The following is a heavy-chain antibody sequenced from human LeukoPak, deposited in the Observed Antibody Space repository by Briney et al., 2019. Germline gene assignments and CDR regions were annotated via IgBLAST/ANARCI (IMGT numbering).Heavy chain of an antibody. CDR2: ISGSGGST. D-gene: IGHD4-23*01. Sequence: PGGSLRLSCAASGFTFSSYAMSWVRQAPGKGLEWVSAISGSGGSTYYADSVKGRFTISRDNSKNTLYLQMNSLRAEDTAVYYCAKDLLRWAAVKPARATYAFDIWGQGTMVTVSS. J-gene: IGHJ3*02. V-gene: IGHV3-23*01. CDR3: AKDLLRWAAVKPARATYAFDI. CDR1: GFTFSSYA.